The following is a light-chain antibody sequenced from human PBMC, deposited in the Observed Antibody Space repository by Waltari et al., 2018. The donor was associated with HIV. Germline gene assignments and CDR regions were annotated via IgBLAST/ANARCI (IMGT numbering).Light chain of an antibody. V-gene: IGLV1-40*01. J-gene: IGLJ3*02. CDR2: GNS. CDR3: QSYDSSLSVWV. CDR1: SPNIGAAYD. Sequence: QSVLTQPPSVSGAPGQRVPISCTGSSPNIGAAYDVHRYQQLPGTAPKLLIYGNSNRPSGVPDRFSGSKSGTSASLAITGLQAEDEADYYCQSYDSSLSVWVFGGGTKLTVL.